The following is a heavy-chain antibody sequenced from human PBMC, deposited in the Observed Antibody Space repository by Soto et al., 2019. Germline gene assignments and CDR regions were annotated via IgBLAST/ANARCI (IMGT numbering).Heavy chain of an antibody. V-gene: IGHV3-74*01. CDR2: IKTDGSDT. J-gene: IGHJ3*02. Sequence: EVQLVESGGGLVQPGGSLRLSCAASGFTFSSYWMHWVRQSPGKGLVWVSRIKTDGSDTHYADSVKSRFTISRDNAKNTLYLQMNSLRDEDTAVYYCARPRTSDWAYDIWGQGTMVIVSS. CDR3: ARPRTSDWAYDI. D-gene: IGHD3-9*01. CDR1: GFTFSSYW.